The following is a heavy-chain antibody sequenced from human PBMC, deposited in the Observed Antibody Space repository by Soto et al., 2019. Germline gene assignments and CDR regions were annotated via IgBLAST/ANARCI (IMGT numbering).Heavy chain of an antibody. V-gene: IGHV3-23*01. J-gene: IGHJ6*02. CDR2: LGGADGGT. CDR3: AKSSGFLEWLLLLYGMDV. Sequence: PGGSLRLSCEVSGFNFRVNGVSWVRQAPGKGLEWVSTLGGADGGTYYADSVKGRFTISRDNSKNTLYLQMNSLRAEDTAVYYCAKSSGFLEWLLLLYGMDVWGQGTTVTVSS. CDR1: GFNFRVNG. D-gene: IGHD3-3*01.